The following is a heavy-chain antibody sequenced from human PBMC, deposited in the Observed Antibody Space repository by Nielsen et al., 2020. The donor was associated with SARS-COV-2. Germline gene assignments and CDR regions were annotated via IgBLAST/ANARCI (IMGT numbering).Heavy chain of an antibody. V-gene: IGHV3-20*04. J-gene: IGHJ4*02. CDR1: GFTFDDYG. CDR3: ATDGGWFGELFLFDY. Sequence: GESLKISCAASGFTFDDYGMSWVRQAPGKGLEWVSGINWNGGSTGYADSVKGRFTISRDNAKNSLYLQMNSLRAEDTALYYCATDGGWFGELFLFDYWGQGTLVTVSS. CDR2: INWNGGST. D-gene: IGHD3-10*01.